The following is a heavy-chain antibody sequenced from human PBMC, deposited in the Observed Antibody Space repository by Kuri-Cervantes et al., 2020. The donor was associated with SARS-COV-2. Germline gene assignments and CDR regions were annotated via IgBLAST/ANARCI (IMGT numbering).Heavy chain of an antibody. CDR1: GYTFTSYY. CDR2: IIPIFGTA. D-gene: IGHD4-17*01. V-gene: IGHV1-69*13. J-gene: IGHJ4*02. CDR3: ARARNGNYLNEPDY. Sequence: SVKVSCKASGYTFTSYYMHWVRQAPGQGLEWMGGIIPIFGTANYAQKLQGRVTITADESTSTAYMELSSLRSEDTAVYYCARARNGNYLNEPDYWGQRTLVTVSS.